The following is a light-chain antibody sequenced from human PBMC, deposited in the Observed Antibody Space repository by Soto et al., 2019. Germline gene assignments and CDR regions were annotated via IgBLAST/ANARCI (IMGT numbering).Light chain of an antibody. J-gene: IGLJ1*01. V-gene: IGLV2-14*01. Sequence: QNVLTKPASLSRSPGQSIAISCNGNSSDVGGYDYVSWYQQHPDKAPKLMIYEVTKRPPGVSNRFSGSKSGNTASLTISWLQPEDEADYYCTSQTRGSTRVFGRGTKFTVL. CDR2: EVT. CDR1: SSDVGGYDY. CDR3: TSQTRGSTRV.